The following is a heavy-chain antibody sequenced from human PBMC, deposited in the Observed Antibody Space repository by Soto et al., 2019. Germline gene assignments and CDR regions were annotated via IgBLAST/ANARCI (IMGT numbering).Heavy chain of an antibody. Sequence: SRPLSLPSSVADDSVSGGGSHWSWIKQAPGKGLEWIGYVYYSGSTNYNPSLKSRVTMLVDTSKNQSSLKLSSVTAADTAVYYCRRGAAAAGVGYYYYGMDVWGQGTTVTVSS. J-gene: IGHJ6*02. D-gene: IGHD6-13*01. CDR3: RRGAAAAGVGYYYYGMDV. CDR1: DDSVSGGGSH. V-gene: IGHV4-61*08. CDR2: VYYSGST.